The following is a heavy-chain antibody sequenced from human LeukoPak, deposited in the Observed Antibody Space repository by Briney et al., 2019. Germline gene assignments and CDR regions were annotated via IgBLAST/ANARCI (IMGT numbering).Heavy chain of an antibody. Sequence: GESLKISCKGYGYSFTRYWIGWVRQMPGKGLEWMGIIYPGDSDTRYSPSFQGQVTISADKSISTAYLQWSSLKASDTAMYYCARHTTYYDILTGPIYYGMDVWGQGTTVTVSS. D-gene: IGHD3-9*01. CDR2: IYPGDSDT. CDR1: GYSFTRYW. CDR3: ARHTTYYDILTGPIYYGMDV. J-gene: IGHJ6*02. V-gene: IGHV5-51*01.